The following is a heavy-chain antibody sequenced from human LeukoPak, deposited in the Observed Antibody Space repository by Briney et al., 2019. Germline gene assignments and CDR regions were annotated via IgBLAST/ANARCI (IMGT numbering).Heavy chain of an antibody. J-gene: IGHJ4*02. CDR3: ARGGKITMVRGASDY. CDR2: INPNSGGT. Sequence: GASVKVSCKASGYTFTGYYMHWVRQAPGQGLEWMGWINPNSGGTNCAQKFQGRVTMTRDTSISTAYMELSRLRSDDTAVYYCARGGKITMVRGASDYWGQGTLVTVSS. V-gene: IGHV1-2*02. CDR1: GYTFTGYY. D-gene: IGHD3-10*01.